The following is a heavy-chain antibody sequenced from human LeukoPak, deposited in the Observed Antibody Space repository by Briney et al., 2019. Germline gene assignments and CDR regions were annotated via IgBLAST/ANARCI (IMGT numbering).Heavy chain of an antibody. J-gene: IGHJ3*02. V-gene: IGHV4-30-2*01. CDR1: GGSISSGGYS. Sequence: SETLSLTCAVSGGSISSGGYSWSWIRQPPGKGLEWIGYIYHSGSTYYNPSLKSRVTISVDTSKNQFSLKLSSVTAADTAVYYCASLSSSGYYYRAFDIWGQGTMVTVSS. D-gene: IGHD3-22*01. CDR2: IYHSGST. CDR3: ASLSSSGYYYRAFDI.